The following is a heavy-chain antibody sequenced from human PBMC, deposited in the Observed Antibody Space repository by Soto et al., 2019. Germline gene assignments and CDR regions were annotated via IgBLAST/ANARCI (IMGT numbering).Heavy chain of an antibody. V-gene: IGHV3-30-3*01. CDR3: ARSYKSGWYYFDY. J-gene: IGHJ4*02. D-gene: IGHD6-19*01. Sequence: GGSLRLSCAASGFTFSTYAIHWVRQDPGKGLEWVAFISYDGNNKNYADSVKGRFTISRDNSKNTVYLQMNSLTAEDTAVYYCARSYKSGWYYFDYWGQGTLVTVSS. CDR1: GFTFSTYA. CDR2: ISYDGNNK.